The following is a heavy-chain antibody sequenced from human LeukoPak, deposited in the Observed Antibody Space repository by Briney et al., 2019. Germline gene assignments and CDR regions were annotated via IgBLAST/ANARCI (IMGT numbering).Heavy chain of an antibody. J-gene: IGHJ4*02. CDR2: IKQDGSEK. D-gene: IGHD2-2*01. V-gene: IGHV3-7*01. CDR1: GFIVSSNY. Sequence: GGSLRLSCAASGFIVSSNYMTWVRQAPGKGLEWVANIKQDGSEKYYVDSVRGRFTISRDNAQNSLYLQMNSLRAEDTAVYYCARSGYCSSTSCYSRGGESDYWGQGTLVTVSS. CDR3: ARSGYCSSTSCYSRGGESDY.